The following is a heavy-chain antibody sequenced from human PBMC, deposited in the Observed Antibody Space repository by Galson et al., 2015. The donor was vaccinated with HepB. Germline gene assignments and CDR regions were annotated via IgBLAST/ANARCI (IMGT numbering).Heavy chain of an antibody. J-gene: IGHJ3*02. CDR2: INPNSGGT. CDR1: GYTFSYYY. Sequence: SVKVSCKASGYTFSYYYMYWVRQAPGQGLEWMGRINPNSGGTKYAQKFQGRVTMTRDTSINTAYMELSRLRSDDTAVYYCARGGITMVQGLHTDIWGQGTMVTVSS. CDR3: ARGGITMVQGLHTDI. D-gene: IGHD3-10*01. V-gene: IGHV1-2*06.